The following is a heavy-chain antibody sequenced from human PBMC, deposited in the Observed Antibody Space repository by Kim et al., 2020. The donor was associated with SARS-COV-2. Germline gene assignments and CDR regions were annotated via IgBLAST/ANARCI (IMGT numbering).Heavy chain of an antibody. D-gene: IGHD3-10*01. Sequence: ASVKVSCKASGYTFTSYAMHWVRQAPGQRLEWMGWINAGNGNTKYSQKFRGRVTITRDTSASTAYMELSSLRSEDTAVYYCASGGYYYGSGSYYALSYYYGMDVWGQGTTVTVSS. CDR2: INAGNGNT. CDR3: ASGGYYYGSGSYYALSYYYGMDV. CDR1: GYTFTSYA. V-gene: IGHV1-3*01. J-gene: IGHJ6*02.